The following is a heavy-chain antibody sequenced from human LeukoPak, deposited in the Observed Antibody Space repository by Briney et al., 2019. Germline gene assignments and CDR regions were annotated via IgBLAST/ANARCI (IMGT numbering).Heavy chain of an antibody. CDR3: AKPPPLSSSWPYFDY. V-gene: IGHV3-23*01. Sequence: GGSLRLSCAASGLTFSDYSMTWVRQAPGKGLFWVSGISAGGGSTYYADSVKGRFTISRDNSRNTLYLQMNSLRAEDTAVYYWAKPPPLSSSWPYFDYGGKGTLVTVSS. J-gene: IGHJ4*02. CDR1: GLTFSDYS. CDR2: ISAGGGST. D-gene: IGHD6-13*01.